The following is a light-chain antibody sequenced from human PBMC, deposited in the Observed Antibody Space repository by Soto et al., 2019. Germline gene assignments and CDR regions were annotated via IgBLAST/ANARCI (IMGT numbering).Light chain of an antibody. CDR3: QQYDHPSIT. CDR1: QSINNY. CDR2: AAS. V-gene: IGKV1-33*01. Sequence: DIQMTQTPSTLSASVGDRLSISCRASQSINNYLNWYQQKPGKXPKXXIYAASSLQSGVPSRFSGSGSGTVGTFTISSLQPEDSETYDGQQYDHPSITFGQGTRLEIK. J-gene: IGKJ5*01.